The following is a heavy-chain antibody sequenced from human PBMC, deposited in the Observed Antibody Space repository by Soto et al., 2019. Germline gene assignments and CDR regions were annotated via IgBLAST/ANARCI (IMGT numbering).Heavy chain of an antibody. CDR2: ISSSSSYI. CDR1: GFTFRSYS. V-gene: IGHV3-21*01. J-gene: IGHJ4*02. D-gene: IGHD3-10*01. Sequence: GGSLRLSCAASGFTFRSYSMNWVRQAPGKGLEWVSSISSSSSYIYYADSVKGRFTISRDNAKNSLYLQMNSLRAEDTAVYYCARVHYYGSGSLDYWGQGTLVTVSS. CDR3: ARVHYYGSGSLDY.